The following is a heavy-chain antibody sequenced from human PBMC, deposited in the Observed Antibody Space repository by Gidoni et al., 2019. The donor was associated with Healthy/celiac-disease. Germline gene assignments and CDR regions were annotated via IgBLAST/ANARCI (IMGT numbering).Heavy chain of an antibody. Sequence: SYGMHWVRQAPGKGLEWVAVISYDGSNKYYADSVKGRFTISRDNSKNTLYQQMNSLRAEDTAVYYCAKDGATKDLDYWGQGTLVTVSS. J-gene: IGHJ4*02. CDR3: AKDGATKDLDY. CDR2: ISYDGSNK. V-gene: IGHV3-30*18. D-gene: IGHD2-15*01. CDR1: SYG.